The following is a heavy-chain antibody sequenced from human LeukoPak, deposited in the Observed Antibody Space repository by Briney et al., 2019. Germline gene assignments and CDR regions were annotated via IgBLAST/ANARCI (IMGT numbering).Heavy chain of an antibody. CDR1: GGSISSFY. CDR2: IYSSGST. Sequence: SETLSPTCTVSGGSISSFYWSWIRQPAGKGLEWIGRIYSSGSTNYNPSLKSRVTMSVDTSKNQFSLNLSSVTAADTAVYYCARDRPAQGVDAFDIWGQGTMVTVSS. V-gene: IGHV4-4*07. J-gene: IGHJ3*02. D-gene: IGHD3-16*01. CDR3: ARDRPAQGVDAFDI.